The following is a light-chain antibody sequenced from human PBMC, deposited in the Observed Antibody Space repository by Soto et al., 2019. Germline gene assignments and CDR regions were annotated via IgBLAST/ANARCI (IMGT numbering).Light chain of an antibody. CDR3: QQYDSSPFT. Sequence: EIVLTQSPGTLSLSPGERATLSCRASQSVSSSYLAWYQQKPGQAPRLLIYGASRRATGVPDRFSGSGSGTDFTLTISGLEPEDCAVYYCQQYDSSPFTFGQGTRLDIK. CDR1: QSVSSSY. J-gene: IGKJ5*01. V-gene: IGKV3-20*01. CDR2: GAS.